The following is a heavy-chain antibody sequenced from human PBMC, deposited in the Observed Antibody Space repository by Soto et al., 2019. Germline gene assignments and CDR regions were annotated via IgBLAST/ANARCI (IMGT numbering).Heavy chain of an antibody. D-gene: IGHD6-19*01. CDR1: GGSISSSSYY. CDR3: ARHTTVAGTLRYFQH. J-gene: IGHJ1*01. V-gene: IGHV4-39*01. Sequence: QLQLQESGPGLVKPSETLSLTCTVSGGSISSSSYYWGWIRQPPGKGLEWIGSIYYSGSTYYNPSLKSRVTISVDTSKNQFSLKLSSVTAADTAVYYCARHTTVAGTLRYFQHWGQGTLVTVSS. CDR2: IYYSGST.